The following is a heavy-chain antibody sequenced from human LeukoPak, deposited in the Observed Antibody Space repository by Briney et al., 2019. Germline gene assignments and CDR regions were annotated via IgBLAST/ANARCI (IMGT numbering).Heavy chain of an antibody. CDR3: ARVRYCSSTSCYADPPYYYYYYMDV. Sequence: GASVKVSCKASGGTFSSYAISWARQAPGQGLEWMGGIIPIFGTANYAQKFQGRVTITADESTSTAYMELSSLRSEDTAVYYCARVRYCSSTSCYADPPYYYYYYMDVWGKGTTVTISS. CDR2: IIPIFGTA. J-gene: IGHJ6*03. D-gene: IGHD2-2*01. V-gene: IGHV1-69*13. CDR1: GGTFSSYA.